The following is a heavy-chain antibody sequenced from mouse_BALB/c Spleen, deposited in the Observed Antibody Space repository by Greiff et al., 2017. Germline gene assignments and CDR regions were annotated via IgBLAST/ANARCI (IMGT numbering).Heavy chain of an antibody. CDR2: IRLKSNNYAT. CDR3: TRVATADWYFDV. CDR1: GFTFSNYW. J-gene: IGHJ1*01. D-gene: IGHD1-2*01. V-gene: IGHV6-6*02. Sequence: EVKLMESGGGLVQPGGSMKLSCVASGFTFSNYWMNWVRQSPEKGLEWVAEIRLKSNNYATHYAESVKGRFTISRDDSKSSVYLQMNNLRAEDTGIYYCTRVATADWYFDVWGAGTTVTVSS.